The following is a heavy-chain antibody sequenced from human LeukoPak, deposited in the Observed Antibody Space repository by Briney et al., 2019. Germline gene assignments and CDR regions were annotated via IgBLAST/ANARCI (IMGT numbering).Heavy chain of an antibody. CDR1: GGSFSGYY. CDR3: ARHPYDYVWGSSD. J-gene: IGHJ4*02. Sequence: SETLSLTCAVYGGSFSGYYWSWIRQPPGRGLEWIGEINHSGSTNYNPSLKSRVTISVDTSKNQFSLKLSSVTAADTAVYYCARHPYDYVWGSSDWGQGTLVTVSS. CDR2: INHSGST. D-gene: IGHD3-16*01. V-gene: IGHV4-34*01.